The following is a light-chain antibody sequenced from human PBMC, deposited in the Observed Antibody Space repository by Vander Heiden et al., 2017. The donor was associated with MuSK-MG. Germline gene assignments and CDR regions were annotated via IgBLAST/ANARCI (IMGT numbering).Light chain of an antibody. V-gene: IGLV4-69*01. J-gene: IGLJ3*02. Sequence: QLARTQSPSASASLRRSVKLSCTRSRGNSSYAIAWLQQQPEKGPQYLMQLNSDGRHNKGDGIPDRFSGSSSGAERYLTISSLQSEDEADYFCQTWGTGIWVFGGGTKLTVL. CDR1: RGNSSYA. CDR3: QTWGTGIWV. CDR2: LNSDGRH.